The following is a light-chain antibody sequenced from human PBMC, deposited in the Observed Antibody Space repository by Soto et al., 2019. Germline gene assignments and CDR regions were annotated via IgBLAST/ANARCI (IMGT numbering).Light chain of an antibody. J-gene: IGLJ7*01. CDR2: SNN. CDR3: AAWEDSLNRAV. CDR1: SSNIGSNT. V-gene: IGLV1-44*01. Sequence: QSVLTQPPSASGTPGQRVTISCSGSSSNIGSNTVNWYQQLPGTAPKLLIYSNNQRPSGVPDRFSVSKSGTSASLAIRGLQCEDEADYYCAAWEDSLNRAVFGGGTQLTVL.